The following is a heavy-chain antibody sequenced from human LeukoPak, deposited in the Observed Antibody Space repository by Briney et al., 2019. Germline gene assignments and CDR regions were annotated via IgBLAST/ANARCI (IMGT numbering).Heavy chain of an antibody. CDR1: GGTFSSYT. CDR3: ASPRSGSYYYDSSGYYLFDY. CDR2: IIPILGIA. V-gene: IGHV1-69*02. Sequence: SVKVSCKASGGTFSSYTISWVRQAPGQGLGWMGRIIPILGIANYAQKFQGRVTITADKSTSTAYMELSSLRSEDTAVYYCASPRSGSYYYDSSGYYLFDYWGQGTLVTVSS. J-gene: IGHJ4*02. D-gene: IGHD3-22*01.